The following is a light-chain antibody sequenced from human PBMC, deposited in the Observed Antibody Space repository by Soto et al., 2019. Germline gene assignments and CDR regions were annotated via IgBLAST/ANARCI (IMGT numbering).Light chain of an antibody. J-gene: IGKJ4*01. CDR2: GAS. Sequence: EIVMTQSPATLSASPGERATLSCRASQSVSSHLAWYQQKPGQPPRLLIHGASTRAAGIPARFIGSGSGTDFTLTISSLQSEDFAVSYCQQCHNWPLTLGGGTKVEIK. CDR1: QSVSSH. V-gene: IGKV3-15*01. CDR3: QQCHNWPLT.